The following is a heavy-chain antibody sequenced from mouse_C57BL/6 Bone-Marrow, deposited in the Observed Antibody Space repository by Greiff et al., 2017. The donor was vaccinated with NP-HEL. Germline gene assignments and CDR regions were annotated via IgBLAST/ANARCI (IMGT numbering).Heavy chain of an antibody. CDR2: IYPSDSET. CDR1: GYTFTSYW. D-gene: IGHD2-2*01. V-gene: IGHV1-61*01. J-gene: IGHJ4*01. CDR3: AKLYGYDVDYAMDY. Sequence: QVQLQQPGAELVRPGSSVKLSCKASGYTFTSYWMDWVKQRPGQGLEWIGNIYPSDSETHYNQKFKDKATLTVDKSSSTAYMQLSSLTSEDSAVYYCAKLYGYDVDYAMDYWGQGTSVTVSS.